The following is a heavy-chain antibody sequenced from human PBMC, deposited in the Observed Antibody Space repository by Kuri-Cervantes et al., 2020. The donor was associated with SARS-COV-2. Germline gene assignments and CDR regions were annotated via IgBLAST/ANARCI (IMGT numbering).Heavy chain of an antibody. CDR3: ARIVRAQLLYGDAFDI. Sequence: GSLRLSCAVSGSSISSGYYWGWIRQPPGKGLEWIGSIYHSGSTYYNPSLKSRVTISVDTSKNQFSLKLSSVTAADTAVYYCARIVRAQLLYGDAFDIWGQGTMVTVSS. CDR2: IYHSGST. CDR1: GSSISSGYY. J-gene: IGHJ3*02. D-gene: IGHD2-2*02. V-gene: IGHV4-38-2*01.